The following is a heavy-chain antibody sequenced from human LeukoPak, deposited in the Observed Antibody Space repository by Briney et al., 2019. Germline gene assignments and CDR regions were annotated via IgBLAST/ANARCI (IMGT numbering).Heavy chain of an antibody. J-gene: IGHJ6*02. CDR3: SRGPIQRWLYTGMDV. Sequence: GGSLRLSCTASGFTFGDYAMSWVRQAPGKGLVWVGFIRSNAYSRTTAYAASVKGRFITARDDSKNIAYLQISSLKTEDTAVYYCSRGPIQRWLYTGMDVWGQGTTVIVSS. CDR1: GFTFGDYA. V-gene: IGHV3-49*04. D-gene: IGHD5-18*01. CDR2: IRSNAYSRTT.